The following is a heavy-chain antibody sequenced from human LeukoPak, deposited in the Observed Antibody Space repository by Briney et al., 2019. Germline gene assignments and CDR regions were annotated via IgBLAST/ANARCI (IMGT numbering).Heavy chain of an antibody. D-gene: IGHD3-22*01. Sequence: SGGSLRLSCAASGFTFSSYAMSWVRQAPGKGLEWVSAISGSGGSTYYADSVKGRFTISRDNSKNTLYLQMNSLRAEDTAVYYCAKDQPYDSSGYYYDYRGQGTLVTVSS. V-gene: IGHV3-23*01. J-gene: IGHJ4*02. CDR2: ISGSGGST. CDR1: GFTFSSYA. CDR3: AKDQPYDSSGYYYDY.